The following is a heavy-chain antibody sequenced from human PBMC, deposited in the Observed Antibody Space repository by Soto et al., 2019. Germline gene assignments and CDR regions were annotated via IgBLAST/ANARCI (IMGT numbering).Heavy chain of an antibody. CDR2: TYYRSKWYN. V-gene: IGHV6-1*01. CDR3: ARDLGSSWYPEYFQH. J-gene: IGHJ1*01. D-gene: IGHD6-13*01. Sequence: SQTLSLTCAISGDSVSSNSAAWNWIRQSPSRGLEWLGRTYYRSKWYNDYAVSVKSRITINPDTSKNQFSLQLISVTPEDTAVYFCARDLGSSWYPEYFQHWGQGTLVTVSS. CDR1: GDSVSSNSAA.